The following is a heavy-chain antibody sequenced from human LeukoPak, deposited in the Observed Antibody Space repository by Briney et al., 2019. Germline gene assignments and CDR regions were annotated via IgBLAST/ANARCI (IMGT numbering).Heavy chain of an antibody. J-gene: IGHJ6*03. CDR3: ARDGLIVGATTFHYYYYMDV. Sequence: RGSLRLSCAASGFTFSDYYMSWIRQAPGKGLEWVSYISSSGSTIYYADSVKGRFTISRDNAKNSLYLQMNSLRAEDTAVYYCARDGLIVGATTFHYYYYMDVWGKGTTVTVSS. CDR2: ISSSGSTI. V-gene: IGHV3-11*04. D-gene: IGHD1-26*01. CDR1: GFTFSDYY.